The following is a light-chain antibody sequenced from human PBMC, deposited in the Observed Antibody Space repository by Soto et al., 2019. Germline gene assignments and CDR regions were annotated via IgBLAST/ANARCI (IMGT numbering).Light chain of an antibody. J-gene: IGKJ5*01. CDR3: QHYQSGHPIT. CDR1: QSVGTR. CDR2: GAS. Sequence: EILLTQSPDTLSLSPGERATLYCRAAQSVGTRLAWYQHTTGQAPRLLISGASSRATGIPDRFTGSGSETSFTLTISRLEPEDFALYYCQHYQSGHPITFGQGTRREIK. V-gene: IGKV3-20*01.